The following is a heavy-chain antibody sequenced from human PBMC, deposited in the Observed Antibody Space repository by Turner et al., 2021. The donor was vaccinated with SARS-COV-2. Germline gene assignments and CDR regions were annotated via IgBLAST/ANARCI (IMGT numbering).Heavy chain of an antibody. V-gene: IGHV3-9*01. J-gene: IGHJ4*02. Sequence: EVQLVESGGGLVQPGRSLRLSCAASGFTFDDYAMNWVRQAPGKGLEWVSGISWNSGSIGYADSVKGRFTISRDNAKNSLYLQMISLRAEDTALYYCAKGSGYSYELGFDYWGQGTLVTVSS. CDR3: AKGSGYSYELGFDY. CDR1: GFTFDDYA. CDR2: ISWNSGSI. D-gene: IGHD5-18*01.